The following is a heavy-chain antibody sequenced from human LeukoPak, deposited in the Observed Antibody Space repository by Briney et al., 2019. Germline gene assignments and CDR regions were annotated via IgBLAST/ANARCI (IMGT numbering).Heavy chain of an antibody. D-gene: IGHD6-13*01. J-gene: IGHJ4*02. CDR1: SGSISSSSYY. V-gene: IGHV4-39*01. Sequence: SETLSLTCTVSSGSISSSSYYWGWIRQPPGKGLEWIGTFYYSGNTYYNPSLKSRVTISVDTSKNQFSLRLGSVTAADTAVYYCARHLLAAAVAAFDYWGQGTLVTVSS. CDR3: ARHLLAAAVAAFDY. CDR2: FYYSGNT.